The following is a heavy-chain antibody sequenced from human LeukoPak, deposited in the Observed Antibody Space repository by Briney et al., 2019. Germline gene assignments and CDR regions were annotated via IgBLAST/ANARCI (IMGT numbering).Heavy chain of an antibody. Sequence: GRSLRLSCAASGFTLSYYSIDWVRQAPGKGLEWVAVISYDGSQKYYADSVKGRFAISRDNSKNTLSLQMNSLRDEDTAVYYCARVGMPGGYYYYYMDVWGKGTTVTVSS. D-gene: IGHD2-2*01. V-gene: IGHV3-30*09. J-gene: IGHJ6*03. CDR1: GFTLSYYS. CDR3: ARVGMPGGYYYYYMDV. CDR2: ISYDGSQK.